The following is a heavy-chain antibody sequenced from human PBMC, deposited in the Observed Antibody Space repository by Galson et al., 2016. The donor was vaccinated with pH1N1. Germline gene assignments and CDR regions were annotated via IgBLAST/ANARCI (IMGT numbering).Heavy chain of an antibody. J-gene: IGHJ4*02. CDR3: ARQEFSDY. V-gene: IGHV5-51*01. D-gene: IGHD2/OR15-2a*01. Sequence: PGDSDTRYSPSFQGQVSISADKSISTAYLQWSSLKASDTAMYYCARQEFSDYWGQGTLVIVSS. CDR2: PGDSDT.